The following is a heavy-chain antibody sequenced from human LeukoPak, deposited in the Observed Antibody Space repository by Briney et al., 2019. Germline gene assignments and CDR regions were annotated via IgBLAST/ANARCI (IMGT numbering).Heavy chain of an antibody. J-gene: IGHJ4*02. D-gene: IGHD1-1*01. CDR2: ITPNGGT. V-gene: IGHV1-2*02. CDR1: GYTFTDYY. Sequence: GASVKVSCKASGYTFTDYYMHWVRQAPGQGLEWMGWITPNGGTNYAQKFQGRVTMTRDTSISTAYMNLSRLRSDDTAVYYCVRDARSSELDMDYWGQGSLVTVSS. CDR3: VRDARSSELDMDY.